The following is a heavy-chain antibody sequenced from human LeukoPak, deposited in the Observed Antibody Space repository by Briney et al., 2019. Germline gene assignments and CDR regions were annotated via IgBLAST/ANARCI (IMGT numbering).Heavy chain of an antibody. V-gene: IGHV1-18*01. J-gene: IGHJ4*02. CDR1: GYTFTSYG. CDR3: ARVSPNSSGSPSDY. D-gene: IGHD3-22*01. Sequence: ASVKVSCKASGYTFTSYGISWVRQAPGQGLEWMGWISVYNGNTNYAQKLQGRVTMTTDTFTSTAYMELRSLRSDDTAVYYCARVSPNSSGSPSDYWGQGTLVTVSS. CDR2: ISVYNGNT.